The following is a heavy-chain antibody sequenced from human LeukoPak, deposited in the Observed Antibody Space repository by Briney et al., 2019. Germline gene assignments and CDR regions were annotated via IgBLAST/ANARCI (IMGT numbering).Heavy chain of an antibody. CDR1: GVSINDYY. Sequence: SETLSLTCGVFGVSINDYYWSWIRQSPGKGLEWIGEISHTEGTRYNPSLESRVTMSVGTSENQLSLKLIFVTAADTAVYYCARIRRGHSGSVCYNHWGLGTLVTVSS. D-gene: IGHD3-9*01. V-gene: IGHV4-34*01. CDR3: ARIRRGHSGSVCYNH. J-gene: IGHJ4*02. CDR2: ISHTEGT.